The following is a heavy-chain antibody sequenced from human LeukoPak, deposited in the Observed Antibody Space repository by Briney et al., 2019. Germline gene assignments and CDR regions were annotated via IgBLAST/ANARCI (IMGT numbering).Heavy chain of an antibody. D-gene: IGHD6-13*01. V-gene: IGHV3-30-3*01. CDR3: ARDRCGYSSTCPFDY. J-gene: IGHJ4*02. Sequence: GGSLRLSCAASGFTLSSYPMHWVRQAPGKGLEWLAFISYDGSNKYYADSVKGRFTISRDNSKNTLYLQMNRLRVEDTAVYYCARDRCGYSSTCPFDYWGQGTLVTASS. CDR1: GFTLSSYP. CDR2: ISYDGSNK.